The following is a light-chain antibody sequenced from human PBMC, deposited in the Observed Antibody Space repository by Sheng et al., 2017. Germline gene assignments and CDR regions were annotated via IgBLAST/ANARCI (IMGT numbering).Light chain of an antibody. J-gene: IGLJ1*01. Sequence: QFVLTQPPSASGTPGQRVTISCSGGNSNIGNNYVYWHQQLPGTAPKLLITRSHQRPSGVPDRFSGSKSGTSASLAISGLRSEDEADYYCASWDDSLNAYVFGTGTKVTVL. CDR3: ASWDDSLNAYV. CDR1: NSNIGNNY. CDR2: RSH. V-gene: IGLV1-47*01.